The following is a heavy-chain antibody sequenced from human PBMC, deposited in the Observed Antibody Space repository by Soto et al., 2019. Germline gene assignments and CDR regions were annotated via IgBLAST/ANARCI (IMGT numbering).Heavy chain of an antibody. D-gene: IGHD6-19*01. CDR2: INPNSGGT. CDR1: VYTFTGYY. Sequence: ASVKVSCKASVYTFTGYYMHWVRQAPGQGLEWMGWINPNSGGTNYAQKFQGRVTMTRDTSISTAYMELSRLRSDDTAVYYCARDEDSSGRYWGSAFDIWGQGTMVTVSS. J-gene: IGHJ3*02. V-gene: IGHV1-2*02. CDR3: ARDEDSSGRYWGSAFDI.